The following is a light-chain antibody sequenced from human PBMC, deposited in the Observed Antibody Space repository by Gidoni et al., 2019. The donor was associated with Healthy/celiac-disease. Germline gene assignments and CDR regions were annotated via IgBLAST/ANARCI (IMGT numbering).Light chain of an antibody. V-gene: IGLV3-9*01. Sequence: SSELTQPLSVSVALGQTARITCGGNNIGSKNVHWYQQKPGQAPVLVIYRDSNRPSGIPERFSGSNSGNTATLTISRAQAGDEADYYCQVWDSSTVRVFGTGTKVTVL. CDR1: NIGSKN. CDR2: RDS. J-gene: IGLJ1*01. CDR3: QVWDSSTVRV.